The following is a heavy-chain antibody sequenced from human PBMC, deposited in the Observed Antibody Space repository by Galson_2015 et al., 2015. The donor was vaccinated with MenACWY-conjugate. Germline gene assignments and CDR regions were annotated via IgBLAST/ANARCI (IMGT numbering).Heavy chain of an antibody. Sequence: ETLSLTCTVSGDSISSSSYQWGWIRQPPGKGLEWIGSIYYTGSTYDNPSFKSRASISVDTSKNQFSLKLSSVTAADTAIYYCARRSLAAPDYWGQGTLVTVSS. J-gene: IGHJ4*02. CDR2: IYYTGST. CDR1: GDSISSSSYQ. D-gene: IGHD6-13*01. V-gene: IGHV4-39*01. CDR3: ARRSLAAPDY.